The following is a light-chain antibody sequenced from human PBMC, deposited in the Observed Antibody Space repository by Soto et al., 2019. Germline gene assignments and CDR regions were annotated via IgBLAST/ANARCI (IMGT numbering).Light chain of an antibody. CDR3: QHYGGMWT. J-gene: IGKJ1*01. CDR2: DAL. Sequence: DIQMTQSPSTLCAPVGDRVAVTCRASQSITNRLAWYQLKPGKAPKVLIYDALNLESGVPSRFSGSGYGTEFTLTIRSLQPDDFATYCCQHYGGMWTFGQGTKVDIK. V-gene: IGKV1-5*01. CDR1: QSITNR.